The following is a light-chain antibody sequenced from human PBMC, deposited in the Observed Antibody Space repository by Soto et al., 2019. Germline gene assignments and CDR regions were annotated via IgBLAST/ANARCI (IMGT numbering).Light chain of an antibody. CDR1: GDDPRDYTF. J-gene: IGLJ3*02. CDR3: AAWDDSLNGWV. V-gene: IGLV2-14*03. Sequence: QSALTQPASVSGSPGQSITISCSTTGDDPRDYTFVSWYQQHPGKAPRLLIFDVTNRPSDVSNRFSGSKSGNTASLSISGLQAEDEADYYCAAWDDSLNGWVFGGGTKLTVL. CDR2: DVT.